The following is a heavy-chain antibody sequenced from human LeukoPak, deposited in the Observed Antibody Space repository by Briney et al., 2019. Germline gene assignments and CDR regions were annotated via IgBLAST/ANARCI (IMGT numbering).Heavy chain of an antibody. CDR2: IYHSGST. Sequence: SETLSLAFAVSGGSISSGGYSWSWIRQPPGKGLEWIGYIYHSGSTYYNPSLKSRVTISVDRSKNQFSLKLSSVTAADTAVYYCARVPADYYGSGSYGAWGQGTLVTVSS. J-gene: IGHJ5*02. D-gene: IGHD3-10*01. CDR3: ARVPADYYGSGSYGA. CDR1: GGSISSGGYS. V-gene: IGHV4-30-2*01.